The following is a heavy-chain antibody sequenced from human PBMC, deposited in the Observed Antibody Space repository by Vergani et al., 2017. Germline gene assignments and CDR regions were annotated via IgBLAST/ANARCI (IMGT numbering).Heavy chain of an antibody. Sequence: QVQLVQSGAEVKKPGASVKVSCKASGYTFTSYYMHWVRQAPGQGLEWMGIINPSGGSTSYAQKFQGRVTMTRDTSTSTVYMELSSLRSEDTAVYYCAKGTALYYDFWSGYWAFDYWGQGTLVTVSS. CDR2: INPSGGST. V-gene: IGHV1-46*01. CDR1: GYTFTSYY. J-gene: IGHJ4*02. D-gene: IGHD3-3*01. CDR3: AKGTALYYDFWSGYWAFDY.